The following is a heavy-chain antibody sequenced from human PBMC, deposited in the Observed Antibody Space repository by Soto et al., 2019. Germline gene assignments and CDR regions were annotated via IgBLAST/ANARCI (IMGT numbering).Heavy chain of an antibody. CDR3: AKVERYYYDSSGYYSSPLF. CDR1: GFTLSSYA. V-gene: IGHV3-23*01. CDR2: ISGSGGTT. Sequence: EVQLLESGGGLVQPGGSLRLSCAASGFTLSSYAMSWVRQAPGKGLGWVSAISGSGGTTYYADSVMGRFTISRDNSKNTLYLQRISLRAEDTAVYYCAKVERYYYDSSGYYSSPLFWGQGTLVTVSS. J-gene: IGHJ4*02. D-gene: IGHD3-22*01.